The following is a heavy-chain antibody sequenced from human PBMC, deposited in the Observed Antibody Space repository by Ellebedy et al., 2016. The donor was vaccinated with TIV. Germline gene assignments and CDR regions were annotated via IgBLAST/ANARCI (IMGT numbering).Heavy chain of an antibody. Sequence: GESLKISCAVSGFILSDHDMDWVRQAPGKGLEWVGRTRNKPNNYTTEYAASVKGRFTISRDDSKNSLYLQMNSLKIEDTAVYYCTGWRSGDPTWGQGTRVTVSS. J-gene: IGHJ5*02. D-gene: IGHD4-17*01. CDR1: GFILSDHD. V-gene: IGHV3-72*01. CDR2: TRNKPNNYTT. CDR3: TGWRSGDPT.